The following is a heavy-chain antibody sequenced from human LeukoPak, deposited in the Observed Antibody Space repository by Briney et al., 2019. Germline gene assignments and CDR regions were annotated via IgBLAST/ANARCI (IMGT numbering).Heavy chain of an antibody. V-gene: IGHV4-34*01. CDR3: ARGHHQASTSCYFDP. D-gene: IGHD2-2*01. CDR1: GGSFSGYY. CDR2: INHSGST. Sequence: SETLSLTCAVYGGSFSGYYWSWIRQPPGKGLEWIGEINHSGSTNYNPSLKSRVTISVDTSKNQFSLKLSSVTAADTAVYYCARGHHQASTSCYFDPWGQGTLATVSS. J-gene: IGHJ5*02.